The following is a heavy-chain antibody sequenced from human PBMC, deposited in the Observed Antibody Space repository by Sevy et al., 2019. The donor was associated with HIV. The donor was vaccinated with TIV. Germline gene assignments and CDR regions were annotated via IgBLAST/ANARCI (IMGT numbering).Heavy chain of an antibody. CDR2: ISAYNGDT. CDR1: GYTFTSYG. D-gene: IGHD3-3*01. J-gene: IGHJ3*02. V-gene: IGHV1-18*01. CDR3: ARGYYDFWSGYYRRDAFDS. Sequence: ASVKVSCKASGYTFTSYGISWVRQAPGQGLEWMGWISAYNGDTNYAQKLQGRVTMTTDTSTDTAYMELTSLRSDDTAVYFCARGYYDFWSGYYRRDAFDSWGQGTRVTVSS.